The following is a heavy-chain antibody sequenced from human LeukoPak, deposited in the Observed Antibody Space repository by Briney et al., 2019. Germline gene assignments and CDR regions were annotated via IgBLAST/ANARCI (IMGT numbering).Heavy chain of an antibody. D-gene: IGHD3-16*02. V-gene: IGHV4-34*01. CDR2: INHSGST. Sequence: PSETLSLTCTVSGGSIRSYYWSWIRQPPGKGLEWIGEINHSGSTNYNPSLKSRVTISVDTSKNQFSLKLSSVTAADTAVYYCARRRYSYYYYMDVWGKGTTVTVSS. J-gene: IGHJ6*03. CDR3: ARRRYSYYYYMDV. CDR1: GGSIRSYY.